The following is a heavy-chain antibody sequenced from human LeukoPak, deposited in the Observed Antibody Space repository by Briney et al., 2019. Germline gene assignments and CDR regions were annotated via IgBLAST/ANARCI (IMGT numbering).Heavy chain of an antibody. CDR2: ISGSSGII. D-gene: IGHD1-26*01. V-gene: IGHV3-48*04. J-gene: IGHJ1*01. Sequence: GGSLRLSCAASGFTFNTYTMNWVRQAPGKGLEWVSYISGSSGIIDYADSVKGRFTISRDNAKNSLYLQMNSLRAEDTAVYYCASDRRIVGATVRYFQHWGQGTLVTVSS. CDR3: ASDRRIVGATVRYFQH. CDR1: GFTFNTYT.